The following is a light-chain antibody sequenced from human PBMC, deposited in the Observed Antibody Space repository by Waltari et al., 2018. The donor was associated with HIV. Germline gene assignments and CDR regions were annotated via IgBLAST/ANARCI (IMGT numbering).Light chain of an antibody. CDR3: QQYDSYST. Sequence: DIPLTQSPSTVSASVGDRITITCRASQTVYNWLAWYQQRPGKAPKLLIYKASTLESGVPPRFSGSGSGTEFTLTINGLQSDDFATYYCQQYDSYSTVGPGTKVDIK. V-gene: IGKV1-5*03. J-gene: IGKJ3*01. CDR2: KAS. CDR1: QTVYNW.